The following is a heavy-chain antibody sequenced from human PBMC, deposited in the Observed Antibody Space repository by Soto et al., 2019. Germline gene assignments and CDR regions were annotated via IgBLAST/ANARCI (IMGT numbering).Heavy chain of an antibody. CDR2: IYYSGST. D-gene: IGHD6-6*01. CDR3: ARIAALKHSPDDFDI. CDR1: GGSISSSSYY. V-gene: IGHV4-39*01. J-gene: IGHJ3*02. Sequence: PSETLSLTCTVSGGSISSSSYYWGWIRQPPGKGLEWIGSIYYSGSTYYNPSLKSRVTISVDTSKNQFSLKLSSVTAADTAVYYCARIAALKHSPDDFDIWGQGTMVTVSS.